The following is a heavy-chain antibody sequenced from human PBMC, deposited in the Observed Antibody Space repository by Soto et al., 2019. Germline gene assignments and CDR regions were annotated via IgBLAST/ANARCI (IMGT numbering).Heavy chain of an antibody. CDR1: GGSISSSSYS. CDR2: VYYSGTT. D-gene: IGHD6-19*01. CDR3: ARRTMVGSVADNAFDV. J-gene: IGHJ3*01. Sequence: QLLLQESGPGLVKSSETLSLTCSVSGGSISSSSYSWNWIRQSPGKGLEWIGRVYYSGTTYYNPSLKRRVTISVANYNPCSVKLSSGTAADTAYDFCARRTMVGSVADNAFDVWGQGTRVTVSS. V-gene: IGHV4-39*01.